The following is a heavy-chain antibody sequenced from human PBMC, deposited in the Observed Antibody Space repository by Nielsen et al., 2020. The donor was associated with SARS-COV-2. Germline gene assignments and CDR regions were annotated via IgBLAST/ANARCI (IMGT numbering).Heavy chain of an antibody. J-gene: IGHJ6*02. D-gene: IGHD2/OR15-2a*01. V-gene: IGHV4-31*11. CDR1: GGSFSGYY. CDR3: ARGDYLPYYYGMDV. CDR2: IYYSGST. Sequence: SETLSLTCAVYGGSFSGYYWSWIRQHPGKGLEWIGYIYYSGSTYYNPSLKSRVTISVDTSKNQFSLKLSSVTAADTAVYYCARGDYLPYYYGMDVWGQGTTVTVSS.